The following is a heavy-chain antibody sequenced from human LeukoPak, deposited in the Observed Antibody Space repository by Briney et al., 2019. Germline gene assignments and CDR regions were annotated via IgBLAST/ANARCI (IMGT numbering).Heavy chain of an antibody. CDR1: GFTFSTYS. CDR2: IKEDESDE. V-gene: IGHV3-7*01. Sequence: GGSLRLSCAASGFTFSTYSMKWVRQSPGKGLEWVAHIKEDESDEYYVDSVRGRFTASRDNAKNSVNLQMNSLRVEDTAVYYCARWRGRQSEFDYWGQGTLVTVSS. D-gene: IGHD1-1*01. CDR3: ARWRGRQSEFDY. J-gene: IGHJ4*02.